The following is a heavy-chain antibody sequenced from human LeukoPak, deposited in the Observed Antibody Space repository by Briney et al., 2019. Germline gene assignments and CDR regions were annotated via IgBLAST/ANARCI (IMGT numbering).Heavy chain of an antibody. V-gene: IGHV4-34*01. CDR1: GFTFSSFW. CDR3: ARRGFGSRTFDY. J-gene: IGHJ4*02. D-gene: IGHD3-10*01. Sequence: GSLRLSCAASGFTFSSFWMSWIRQPPGKGLEWIGEINHSGSTNYNPSLKSRVTISVDTSKNQFSLKLSSVTAADTAVYYCARRGFGSRTFDYWGQGTLVTVSS. CDR2: INHSGST.